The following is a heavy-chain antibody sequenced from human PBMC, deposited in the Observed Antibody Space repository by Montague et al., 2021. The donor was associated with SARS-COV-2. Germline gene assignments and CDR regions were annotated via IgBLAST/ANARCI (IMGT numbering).Heavy chain of an antibody. Sequence: SETLSLTCTVSGDSVSSPTYYWAWIRQSPGKGLEYIGNIYYSGSSYYXPSLKSRVAMSVDTSKNQFSLKLDSVTAADTAVYYCARVGGGRTFYYWGQGILVTVSS. V-gene: IGHV4-39*07. D-gene: IGHD3-16*01. CDR3: ARVGGGRTFYY. J-gene: IGHJ4*02. CDR2: IYYSGSS. CDR1: GDSVSSPTYY.